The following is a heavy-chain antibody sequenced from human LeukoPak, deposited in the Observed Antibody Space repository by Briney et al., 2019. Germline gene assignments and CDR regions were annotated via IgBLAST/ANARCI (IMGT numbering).Heavy chain of an antibody. J-gene: IGHJ6*04. V-gene: IGHV3-21*01. D-gene: IGHD6-25*01. CDR1: GFTFSSYS. CDR2: ISSSSSYI. Sequence: GGSLRLSCAASGFTFSSYSMNWVRQAPGKGLAWVSSISSSSSYIYYADSVKGRFTISRDNAKNSLYLQMNSLRAEDTAVYYCARDLGRGYDFYYYAMDVWGKGTTVTVSS. CDR3: ARDLGRGYDFYYYAMDV.